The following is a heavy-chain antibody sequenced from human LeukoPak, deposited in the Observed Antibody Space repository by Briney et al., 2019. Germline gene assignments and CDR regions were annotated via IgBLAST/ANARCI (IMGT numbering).Heavy chain of an antibody. CDR3: ARRYSPYYYDSSGYYSDAFDI. J-gene: IGHJ3*02. Sequence: GGSLRLSCAASGFTFDDYAMHWVRQAPGKGLEWVSGISWNSGSIGYADSVKGRFTISRANAKNSLYLQMNSLRAEDTALYYCARRYSPYYYDSSGYYSDAFDIWGQGTMVTVSS. CDR2: ISWNSGSI. D-gene: IGHD3-22*01. CDR1: GFTFDDYA. V-gene: IGHV3-9*01.